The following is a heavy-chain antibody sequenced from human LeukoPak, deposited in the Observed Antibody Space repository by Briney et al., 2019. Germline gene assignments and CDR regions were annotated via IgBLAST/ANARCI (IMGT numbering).Heavy chain of an antibody. CDR1: GFTFSSYT. D-gene: IGHD4-17*01. Sequence: GGSLRLCCAASGFTFSSYTMNWVCQAPGKGLEWISQISSTSSTIYYADSVKGRFTTSRDNAKNSLYLQMNSLRDEDTAVYYCARSRTVDYWGQGTLVTGSS. J-gene: IGHJ4*02. V-gene: IGHV3-48*02. CDR2: ISSTSSTI. CDR3: ARSRTVDY.